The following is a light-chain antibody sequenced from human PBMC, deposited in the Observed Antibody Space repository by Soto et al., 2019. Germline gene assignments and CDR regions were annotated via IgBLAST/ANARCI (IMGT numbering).Light chain of an antibody. CDR3: QQRSNFLFT. CDR1: QSVSSY. V-gene: IGKV3-11*01. J-gene: IGKJ3*01. Sequence: DIVLTQSPATLSLSPGERATLSCRASQSVSSYLAWYQQKPGQAPRLLIYDASNRATGIPARFSGSGSVTDFTLTISSLEPEDFAVYYCQQRSNFLFTFGPGTKVDIK. CDR2: DAS.